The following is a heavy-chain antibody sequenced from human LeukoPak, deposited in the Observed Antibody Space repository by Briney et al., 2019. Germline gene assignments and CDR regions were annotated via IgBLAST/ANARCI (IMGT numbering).Heavy chain of an antibody. J-gene: IGHJ4*02. CDR1: GFTFTSYV. CDR2: VTSGGST. CDR3: ANYLRQLPFDY. D-gene: IGHD2-2*01. Sequence: GGSLRLSCAASGFTFTSYVMTWVRQAPEKGLEWVSAVTSGGSTFYADSVKGRFTISRDNSKNTLYLQMNSLRAEDTAVYYCANYLRQLPFDYWGQGTLVTVSP. V-gene: IGHV3-23*01.